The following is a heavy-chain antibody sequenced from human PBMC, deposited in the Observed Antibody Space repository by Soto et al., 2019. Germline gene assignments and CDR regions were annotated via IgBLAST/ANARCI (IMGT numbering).Heavy chain of an antibody. CDR3: ARDIVVVPAAMFDAFDI. Sequence: PSQTLSLTCAISGDSVCSNSAAWNWIRQSPSRGLEWLGRTYYRSKWYNDYAVSVKSRITINPDTSKNQFSLQLNSVTPEDTAVYYCARDIVVVPAAMFDAFDIWGQGTMVTVSS. CDR2: TYYRSKWYN. V-gene: IGHV6-1*01. J-gene: IGHJ3*02. CDR1: GDSVCSNSAA. D-gene: IGHD2-2*01.